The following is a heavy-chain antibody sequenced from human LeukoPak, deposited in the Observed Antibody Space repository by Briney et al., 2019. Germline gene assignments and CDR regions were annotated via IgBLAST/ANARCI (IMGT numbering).Heavy chain of an antibody. CDR3: ATLLPVDTAMVGNWFDP. CDR1: GGTFSSYA. Sequence: SVKVSCKASGGTFSSYAISWVRQAPGRGLEWMGRIIPILGIANYAQKFQGRVTITADKSTSTAYMELSSLRSEDTAVYYCATLLPVDTAMVGNWFDPWGQGTLVTVSS. D-gene: IGHD5-18*01. J-gene: IGHJ5*02. CDR2: IIPILGIA. V-gene: IGHV1-69*04.